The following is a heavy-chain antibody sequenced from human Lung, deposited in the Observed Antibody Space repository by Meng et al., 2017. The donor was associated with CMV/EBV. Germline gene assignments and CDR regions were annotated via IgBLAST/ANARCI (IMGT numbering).Heavy chain of an antibody. D-gene: IGHD5-12*01. CDR2: ISAYNGNT. CDR3: ACGGYFGDY. J-gene: IGHJ4*02. V-gene: IGHV1-18*01. Sequence: KVSCQASGYPFGRYGISWVRQAPGQGLEWMGWISAYNGNTNFAQNLQDRVTMTTDTSTSTAYMELRRLRSDDTAVYYCACGGYFGDYWGQGTLVTVSS. CDR1: GYPFGRYG.